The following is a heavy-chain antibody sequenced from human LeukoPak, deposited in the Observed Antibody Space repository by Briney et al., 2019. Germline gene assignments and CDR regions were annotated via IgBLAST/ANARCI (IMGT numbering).Heavy chain of an antibody. D-gene: IGHD6-19*01. CDR3: ARDRDSSGWHVADY. CDR1: GYTFRSYD. Sequence: ASVKVSCKASGYTFRSYDITWVRQAPGQGLEWMGWISPNNGNTNHAQKFQGRVTMTTDTPTSTAYMEMRSLRSDDTAVYYCARDRDSSGWHVADYWGQGTLVTVSS. J-gene: IGHJ4*02. V-gene: IGHV1-18*01. CDR2: ISPNNGNT.